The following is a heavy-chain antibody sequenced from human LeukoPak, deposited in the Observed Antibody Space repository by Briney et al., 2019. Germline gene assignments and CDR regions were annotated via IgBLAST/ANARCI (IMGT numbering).Heavy chain of an antibody. Sequence: GESLKISCKGSGYSFTSYWIGWVRQMPGKGLEWMGIIYPGDSDTRYSPSFQGQVTISADKSISTAYLQWSSLKASDTAMYYCARLREGTGTYIMYAFDIWGQGTMVTVSS. CDR1: GYSFTSYW. D-gene: IGHD1-7*01. CDR2: IYPGDSDT. CDR3: ARLREGTGTYIMYAFDI. J-gene: IGHJ3*02. V-gene: IGHV5-51*01.